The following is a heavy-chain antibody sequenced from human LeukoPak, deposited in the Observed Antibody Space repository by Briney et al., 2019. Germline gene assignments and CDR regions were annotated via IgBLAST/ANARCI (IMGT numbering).Heavy chain of an antibody. D-gene: IGHD3-22*01. CDR1: GGSISSSNW. CDR3: ARYDSSGYYYFDY. CDR2: IYHSGST. V-gene: IGHV4-4*02. Sequence: PSGTLSLTCAVSGGSISSSNWWSWVRQPPGKGLEWIGEIYHSGSTNYNPSLKSRVTISVDKSKNQFSLKLSSVTAADTAVYYCARYDSSGYYYFDYWGQGTLVTVSS. J-gene: IGHJ4*02.